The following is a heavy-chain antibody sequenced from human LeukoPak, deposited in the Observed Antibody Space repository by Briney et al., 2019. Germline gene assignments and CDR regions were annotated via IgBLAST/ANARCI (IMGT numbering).Heavy chain of an antibody. Sequence: PSEPLSLTCTVSGGSISSGGYYWSWIRQPPGKGLEWIGYIYHSGSTYYNPSLKSRVTISVDRSKNQFSLKLSSVTAADTAVYYCAREHGNFPPDYWGQGTLVTVSS. CDR1: GGSISSGGYY. CDR2: IYHSGST. V-gene: IGHV4-30-2*01. J-gene: IGHJ4*02. D-gene: IGHD1-26*01. CDR3: AREHGNFPPDY.